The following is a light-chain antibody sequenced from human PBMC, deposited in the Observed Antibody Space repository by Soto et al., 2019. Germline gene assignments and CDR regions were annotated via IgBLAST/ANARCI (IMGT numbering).Light chain of an antibody. Sequence: EIVLTQSPGTLSLSPGDRATLSCRASHSINTSFLAWFQQKPGQAPRLLIYVASTRATGIPDRFSGSASETDFTLTINRLEPEDSAVYYCQQYASVPFSLGPGTKVDIK. J-gene: IGKJ3*01. V-gene: IGKV3-20*01. CDR3: QQYASVPFS. CDR1: HSINTSF. CDR2: VAS.